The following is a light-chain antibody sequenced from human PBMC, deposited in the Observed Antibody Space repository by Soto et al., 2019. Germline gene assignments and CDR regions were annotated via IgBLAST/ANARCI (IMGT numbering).Light chain of an antibody. CDR2: GAS. Sequence: EIMLTQSPDTLSLSPWERATLSFMASQTVNSNYLAWCQQRPGQAPRLLIYGASTRAAGIPDRFSGSGSGTDFTLTITRLEPEDSAVYFCQQYYDWPITFGQGTRLEIK. CDR3: QQYYDWPIT. V-gene: IGKV3-20*01. J-gene: IGKJ5*01. CDR1: QTVNSNY.